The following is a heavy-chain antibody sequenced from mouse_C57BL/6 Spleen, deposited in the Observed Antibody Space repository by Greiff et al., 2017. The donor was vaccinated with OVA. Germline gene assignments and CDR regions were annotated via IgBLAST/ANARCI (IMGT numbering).Heavy chain of an antibody. CDR3: AREVPDYAFAY. D-gene: IGHD2-4*01. J-gene: IGHJ3*01. Sequence: QVQLVQPGPELVRPGASVKISCKASGYTFTSYWMQWVRQRPGQGLEWIGVIHPGSGSTNYNEKFKSKATLTVDKSSSTAYMQLSSLTSEDSAVYFCAREVPDYAFAYWGQGTLVTVSA. CDR2: IHPGSGST. CDR1: GYTFTSYW. V-gene: IGHV1-56*01.